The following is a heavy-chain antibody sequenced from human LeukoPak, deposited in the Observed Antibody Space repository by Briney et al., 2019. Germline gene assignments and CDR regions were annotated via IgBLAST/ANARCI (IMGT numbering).Heavy chain of an antibody. Sequence: PSETLSLTCTVSGGSISSYYWSWVRQPPGKGLEWIGHIYDTGNTNYNPTLESRVTISVDTSKNQFSLRLTSVTAADTAVYYCARDPHGGGLGDGFDIWGQGTMVTVSS. V-gene: IGHV4-59*12. D-gene: IGHD3-16*01. CDR3: ARDPHGGGLGDGFDI. J-gene: IGHJ3*02. CDR2: IYDTGNT. CDR1: GGSISSYY.